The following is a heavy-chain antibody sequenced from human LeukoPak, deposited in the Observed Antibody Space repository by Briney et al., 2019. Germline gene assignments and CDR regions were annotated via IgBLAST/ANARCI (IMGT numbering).Heavy chain of an antibody. CDR2: ICYSGST. J-gene: IGHJ4*02. Sequence: PSETLSLTCTVSGGSISSGGYYWSWIRQHPGKGLEWIGYICYSGSTYYNPSLKSRVTISVDTSKNQFSLKLSSVTAADTAVYYCARLAEGDGYLYYFDYWGQGTLVTVSS. D-gene: IGHD5-24*01. CDR3: ARLAEGDGYLYYFDY. V-gene: IGHV4-31*03. CDR1: GGSISSGGYY.